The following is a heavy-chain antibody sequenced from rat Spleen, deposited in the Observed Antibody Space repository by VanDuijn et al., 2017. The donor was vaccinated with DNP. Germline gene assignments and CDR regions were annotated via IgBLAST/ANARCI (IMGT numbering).Heavy chain of an antibody. D-gene: IGHD1-11*01. V-gene: IGHV5-22*01. Sequence: EVQLVESGGGLVQPGSSLKLSCAASGFTLSDYYMAWVRQAPTKGLEWVASIRYAGDNKEYGDSGKGRFTISRDNGKNTLYLQMDSLQSEDTATYYCARHPLYGGYMYFDSWGQGVMVTVSS. J-gene: IGHJ2*01. CDR1: GFTLSDYY. CDR2: IRYAGDNK. CDR3: ARHPLYGGYMYFDS.